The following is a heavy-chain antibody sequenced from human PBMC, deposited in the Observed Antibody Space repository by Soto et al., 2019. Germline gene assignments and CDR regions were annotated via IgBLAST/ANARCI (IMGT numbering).Heavy chain of an antibody. CDR1: GFTFSSYS. D-gene: IGHD5-12*01. CDR2: IDPPDSYT. J-gene: IGHJ6*02. Sequence: PGGSLRLSCAASGFTFSSYSIHWVRQKPGKGLEWMGKIDPPDSYTNYSPSFQGHATISVDRSTNTAYLQWSSLKASDTAMYYCARRGYHVSLGYYYAMDLWGQGTPVTVSS. CDR3: ARRGYHVSLGYYYAMDL. V-gene: IGHV5-10-1*01.